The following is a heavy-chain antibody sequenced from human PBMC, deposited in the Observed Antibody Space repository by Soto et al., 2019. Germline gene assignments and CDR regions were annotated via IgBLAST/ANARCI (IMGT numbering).Heavy chain of an antibody. CDR3: ARSSDDSGGYYYTVHRGKYFFDY. Sequence: QVQLQESGPGLVKPSETLSLTCTVSGGSISSYSWNWIRQPAGKGLEWIGRIYTSGSTNYNPSLKSRVTMSVDMSKNQFSLKLSSVTAADTAVYYCARSSDDSGGYYYTVHRGKYFFDYWGQGTLVTVSS. D-gene: IGHD3-22*01. CDR1: GGSISSYS. CDR2: IYTSGST. J-gene: IGHJ4*02. V-gene: IGHV4-4*07.